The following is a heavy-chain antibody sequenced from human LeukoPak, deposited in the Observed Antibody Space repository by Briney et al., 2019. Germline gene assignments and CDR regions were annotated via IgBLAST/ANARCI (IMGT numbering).Heavy chain of an antibody. CDR2: INPNSGGT. V-gene: IGHV1-2*02. Sequence: ASVKVSCKASGYTFTGYYMHWVRQAPGQGLEWMGWINPNSGGTNYAQKFQGRVTMTRDTSISTAYMELSRLRSDDTAVYYCARASYYCSSTSCYNVDYWGQGTLVTVSS. D-gene: IGHD2-2*02. CDR3: ARASYYCSSTSCYNVDY. CDR1: GYTFTGYY. J-gene: IGHJ4*02.